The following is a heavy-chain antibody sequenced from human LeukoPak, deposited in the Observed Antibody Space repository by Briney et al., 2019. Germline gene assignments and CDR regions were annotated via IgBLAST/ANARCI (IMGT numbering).Heavy chain of an antibody. V-gene: IGHV4-4*07. CDR3: ARDCNSCGFGETNDFDY. D-gene: IGHD3-10*01. J-gene: IGHJ4*02. CDR2: ISGSGTI. Sequence: PSETLSLTCTVSGGSINSYWSWIRQPAGKGLEWIGRISGSGTITYNPALQSRLSISIDTSKNQFSLKLMSVTAADTAVYYCARDCNSCGFGETNDFDYWGQGTLVTVSS. CDR1: GGSINSY.